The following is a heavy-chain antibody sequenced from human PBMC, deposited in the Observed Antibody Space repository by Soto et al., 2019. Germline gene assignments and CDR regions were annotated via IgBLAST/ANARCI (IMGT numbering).Heavy chain of an antibody. V-gene: IGHV4-39*01. CDR3: ARCRGIAHFDY. D-gene: IGHD3-10*01. CDR2: VYYSGSS. CDR1: GGSVTNSSYY. Sequence: SETLSLTCTVSGGSVTNSSYYWGWIRQSPGKGLEWIGSVYYSGSSYSKSSVKSRVTISVDTSKNQFTLKLNSVTASDTAVYYCARCRGIAHFDYWGQGTLVTVSS. J-gene: IGHJ4*02.